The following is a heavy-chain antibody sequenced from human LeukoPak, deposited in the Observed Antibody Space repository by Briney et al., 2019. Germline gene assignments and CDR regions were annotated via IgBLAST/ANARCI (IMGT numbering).Heavy chain of an antibody. J-gene: IGHJ6*02. V-gene: IGHV6-1*01. D-gene: IGHD6-19*01. CDR3: ALSSGWDLGMDV. CDR1: GDSVSSNSAA. CDR2: TYYRSKWYN. Sequence: SQTLSLTCAISGDSVSSNSAAWNWIRQSPSRGLEWLGRTYYRSKWYNDYAVSVKSRITINPDTSKNQFSLQLNSVTPEDTAVYYRALSSGWDLGMDVWGQGTTVTVSS.